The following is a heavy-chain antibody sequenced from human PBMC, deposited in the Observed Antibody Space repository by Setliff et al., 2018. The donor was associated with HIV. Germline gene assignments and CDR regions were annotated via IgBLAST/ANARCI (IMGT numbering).Heavy chain of an antibody. V-gene: IGHV1-3*01. D-gene: IGHD3-3*01. CDR2: INAGNDNT. CDR3: ARGGSITIFGVVPWAFDI. Sequence: ASVKVSCKASGYTFTTYAMHWVRQAPGQRLEWMGWINAGNDNTKYSQKLQGRVTITSDTSASTAYMELSSLRSEDTAVYYCARGGSITIFGVVPWAFDIWGHGTMVTVSS. CDR1: GYTFTTYA. J-gene: IGHJ3*02.